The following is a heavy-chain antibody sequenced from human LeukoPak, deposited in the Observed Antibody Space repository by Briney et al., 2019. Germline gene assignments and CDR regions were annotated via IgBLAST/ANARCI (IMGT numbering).Heavy chain of an antibody. J-gene: IGHJ4*02. Sequence: PGGSLRLSCAASGFTFRNYAMRWVRRAPGKGLECVSVISGSGGSTNYADSVKGRFTISRDNSKNTLYLQMKSLRAEDTAAYYCAKGHSDYGTGFDLWGQGTLVTVSS. CDR3: AKGHSDYGTGFDL. D-gene: IGHD4-17*01. CDR2: ISGSGGST. V-gene: IGHV3-23*01. CDR1: GFTFRNYA.